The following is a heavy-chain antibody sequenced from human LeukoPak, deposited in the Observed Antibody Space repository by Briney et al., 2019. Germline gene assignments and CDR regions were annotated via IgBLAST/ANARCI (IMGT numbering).Heavy chain of an antibody. CDR1: GGSISSSSYY. D-gene: IGHD1-26*01. V-gene: IGHV4-39*07. Sequence: PSETLSLTCTVSGGSISSSSYYWGWIRQPPGKGLEWIGSIYYSGSTYYNPSLKSRVTISVDTSKNQFSLKLSSVTAADTAVYYCARGYSGSYPFDYWGQGTLVTVSS. J-gene: IGHJ4*02. CDR3: ARGYSGSYPFDY. CDR2: IYYSGST.